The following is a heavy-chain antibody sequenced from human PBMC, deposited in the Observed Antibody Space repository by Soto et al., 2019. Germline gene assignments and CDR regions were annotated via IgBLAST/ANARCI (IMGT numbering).Heavy chain of an antibody. V-gene: IGHV3-23*01. D-gene: IGHD2-2*01. J-gene: IGHJ6*02. CDR3: AKRVVPGAEDYYYFAMDV. CDR2: ISDSDGTT. Sequence: LRLSCEASGFTFSSYSMSWVRQAPGKGLEWVSTISDSDGTTDFADSVKGRFTVARDNSRSTLYLQMNSLRAEDTAVYYCAKRVVPGAEDYYYFAMDVWGQGTTVTVSS. CDR1: GFTFSSYS.